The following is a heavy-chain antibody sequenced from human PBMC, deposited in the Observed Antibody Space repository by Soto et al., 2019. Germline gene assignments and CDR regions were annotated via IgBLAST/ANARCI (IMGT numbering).Heavy chain of an antibody. J-gene: IGHJ4*02. CDR3: ARFLWSNTSLYYFDY. V-gene: IGHV2-5*02. Sequence: QITLKESGPTLVKPTQTLTLTCTFSGFSLTGSGVGVGWIRQPPGKALEWLALIYWDDDKRYSPSLKSRLTNTKDTSKNPVALTVTNMDPVDTATYNCARFLWSNTSLYYFDYWGQGTLVTVSS. CDR2: IYWDDDK. CDR1: GFSLTGSGVG. D-gene: IGHD2-2*01.